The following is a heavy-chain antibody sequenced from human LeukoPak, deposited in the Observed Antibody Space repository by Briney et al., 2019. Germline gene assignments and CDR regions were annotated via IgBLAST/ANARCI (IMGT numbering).Heavy chain of an antibody. J-gene: IGHJ6*03. CDR2: IYYSGST. D-gene: IGHD2-2*01. CDR1: GGSISSSSYY. Sequence: SETLSLTCTVSGGSISSSSYYWGWIRQPPGKGLEWIGSIYYSGSTYYNPSLKSRVTISVDTSKNQFSLKLSSVTAADTAVYYCARQGYCSSTSCPIYYYYMDVWGKGTTVTVSS. V-gene: IGHV4-39*01. CDR3: ARQGYCSSTSCPIYYYYMDV.